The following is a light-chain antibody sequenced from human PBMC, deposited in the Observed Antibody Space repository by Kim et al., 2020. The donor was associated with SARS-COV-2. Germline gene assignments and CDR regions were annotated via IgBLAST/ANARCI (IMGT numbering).Light chain of an antibody. J-gene: IGKJ5*01. CDR2: AAS. V-gene: IGKV1-27*01. Sequence: ASVGDRVTITCRASQGISNYLAWYQQKPGEAPKLLIYAASTLQSVVPSRFSGSGSGTDFTLTISSLQPEDVATYYCQKYNSAPRTFGQGTRLEIK. CDR1: QGISNY. CDR3: QKYNSAPRT.